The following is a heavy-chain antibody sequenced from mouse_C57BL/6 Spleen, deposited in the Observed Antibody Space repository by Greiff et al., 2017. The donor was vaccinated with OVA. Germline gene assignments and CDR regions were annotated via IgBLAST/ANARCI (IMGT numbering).Heavy chain of an antibody. CDR3: ARQGDQMDY. J-gene: IGHJ4*01. CDR1: GFTFSSYG. V-gene: IGHV5-6*01. Sequence: EVQLQQSGGDLVKPGGSLKLSCAASGFTFSSYGMSWVRQTPDKRLEWVATISSGGSYTYYPDSVKGRFTISRDNAKNTLYLQMSSLKSEDTAMYYCARQGDQMDYWGQGTSVTVSS. CDR2: ISSGGSYT.